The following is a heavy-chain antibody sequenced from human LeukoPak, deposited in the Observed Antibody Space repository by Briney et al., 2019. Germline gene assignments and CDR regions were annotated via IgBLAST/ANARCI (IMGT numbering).Heavy chain of an antibody. CDR1: GGTFSSCA. V-gene: IGHV1-69*05. Sequence: SVKLSCKASGGTFSSCAISWVRQAAGQGLEWMGGIIPIFGAATYAQKFQGRVTITTDESTSTAYMELSSLRSEDTAVYYCASCNRNFMTRGSYNWFDPWGQGTLVTVSS. D-gene: IGHD1-14*01. J-gene: IGHJ5*02. CDR3: ASCNRNFMTRGSYNWFDP. CDR2: IIPIFGAA.